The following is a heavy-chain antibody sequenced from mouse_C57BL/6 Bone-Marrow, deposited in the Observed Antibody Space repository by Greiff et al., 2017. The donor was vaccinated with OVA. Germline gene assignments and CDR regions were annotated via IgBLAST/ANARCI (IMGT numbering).Heavy chain of an antibody. CDR2: IYPRSGNT. V-gene: IGHV1-81*01. CDR1: GYTFTSYG. J-gene: IGHJ2*01. D-gene: IGHD1-1*01. Sequence: QVQLKESGAELARPGASVKLSCKASGYTFTSYGISWVKQRTGQGLEWIGEIYPRSGNTYYNEKFKGKATLTADKSSSTAYMELRSLTSEDSAVYFCARSGITTVVVDYFDYWGQGTTLTVSS. CDR3: ARSGITTVVVDYFDY.